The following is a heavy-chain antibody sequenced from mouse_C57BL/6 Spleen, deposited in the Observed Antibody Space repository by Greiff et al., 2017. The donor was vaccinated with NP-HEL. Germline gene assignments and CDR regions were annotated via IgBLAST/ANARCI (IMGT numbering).Heavy chain of an antibody. CDR1: GYTFTDYY. J-gene: IGHJ2*01. CDR3: ARPYSNYLYFDY. CDR2: INPNNGGT. V-gene: IGHV1-26*01. D-gene: IGHD2-5*01. Sequence: VQLQQSGPELVKPGASVKISCKASGYTFTDYYMNWVKQSHGKSLEWIGDINPNNGGTSYNQKFKGKATLTVDKSSSTAYMELRSLTSEDSAVYYCARPYSNYLYFDYWGQGTTLTVSS.